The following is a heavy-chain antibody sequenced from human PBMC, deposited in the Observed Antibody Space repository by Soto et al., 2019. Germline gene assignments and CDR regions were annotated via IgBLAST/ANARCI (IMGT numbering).Heavy chain of an antibody. Sequence: GESLKISCKGSGYSFTSYWNGWGHQRPGKGLEGVGIIYRGDCETRYSPSCQGQVTNSADKSISTAYLQWSSLKASDTAMYYCCYDSSGSFDYGMDVWGQGTTVTVSS. D-gene: IGHD3-22*01. CDR3: CYDSSGSFDYGMDV. CDR2: IYRGDCET. CDR1: GYSFTSYW. V-gene: IGHV5-51*07. J-gene: IGHJ6*02.